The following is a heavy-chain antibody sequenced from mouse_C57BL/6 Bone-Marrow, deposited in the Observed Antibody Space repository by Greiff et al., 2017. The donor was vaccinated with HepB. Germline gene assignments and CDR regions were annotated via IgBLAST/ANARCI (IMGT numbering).Heavy chain of an antibody. CDR3: ARDEDGYYFDY. V-gene: IGHV3-6*01. D-gene: IGHD2-3*01. CDR2: ISYDGSN. CDR1: GYSITSGYY. Sequence: EVQLQESGPGLVKPSQSLSLTCSVTGYSITSGYYWNWIRQFPGNKLEWMGYISYDGSNNYNPSLKNRISITRDTSKNQFFLKLNSVTTEDTATYYCARDEDGYYFDYWGQGTTLTVSS. J-gene: IGHJ2*01.